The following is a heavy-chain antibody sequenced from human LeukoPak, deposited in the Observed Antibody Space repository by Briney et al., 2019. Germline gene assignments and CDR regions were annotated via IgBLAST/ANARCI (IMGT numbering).Heavy chain of an antibody. CDR3: ASDFPGSDKYSFDN. D-gene: IGHD2-21*01. CDR1: GFTFSDYA. CDR2: FGPSGRRA. J-gene: IGHJ4*02. V-gene: IGHV3-23*01. Sequence: GGSLRLSCAASGFTFSDYAMSWARQTPGKGLEWVSTFGPSGRRAYYADSVQGRFTISRDNSNSTLFLQMDNPRVDDTALYYCASDFPGSDKYSFDNWGLGTLVTVSS.